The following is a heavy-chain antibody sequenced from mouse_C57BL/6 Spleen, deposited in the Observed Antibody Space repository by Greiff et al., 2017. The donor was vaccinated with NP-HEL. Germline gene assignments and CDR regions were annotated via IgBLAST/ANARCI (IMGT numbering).Heavy chain of an antibody. J-gene: IGHJ2*01. CDR3: ARSGGYYGG. CDR1: GYAFSSSW. Sequence: VQLQQSGPELVKPGASVKISCKASGYAFSSSWMNWVKQRPGKGLEWIGRIYPGDGDTNYNGKFKGKATLTADNSSSTAYMQLSSLTSEDSAVYFGARSGGYYGGWGQGTTLTVSS. CDR2: IYPGDGDT. D-gene: IGHD1-1*01. V-gene: IGHV1-82*01.